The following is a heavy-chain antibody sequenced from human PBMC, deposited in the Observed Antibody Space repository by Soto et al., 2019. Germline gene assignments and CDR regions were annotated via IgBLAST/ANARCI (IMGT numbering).Heavy chain of an antibody. D-gene: IGHD5-12*01. CDR3: ARAVAVATDFDY. CDR2: INAGNGNT. V-gene: IGHV1-3*01. CDR1: GYTFTSYA. Sequence: ASVKVSCKASGYTFTSYAMHWVRQAPGQRLEWMGWINAGNGNTKYSQKFQGRVTITRDTSASTAYMELSSLRSEDTAVYYCARAVAVATDFDYWGQGTLVTVSS. J-gene: IGHJ4*02.